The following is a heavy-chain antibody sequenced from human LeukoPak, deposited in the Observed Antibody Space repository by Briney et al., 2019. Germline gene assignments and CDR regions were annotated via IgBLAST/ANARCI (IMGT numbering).Heavy chain of an antibody. Sequence: PGGSLRLSCAASGFTFSSYSMNWVRQAPGKGLEWVSYISSSSSTIYYADSVKGRFTISRDNAKNSLYLQMNSLRDEDTAVYYCARDRMRWGLVGIFDYWGQGTLVTVSS. CDR1: GFTFSSYS. J-gene: IGHJ4*02. CDR2: ISSSSSTI. V-gene: IGHV3-48*02. D-gene: IGHD1-26*01. CDR3: ARDRMRWGLVGIFDY.